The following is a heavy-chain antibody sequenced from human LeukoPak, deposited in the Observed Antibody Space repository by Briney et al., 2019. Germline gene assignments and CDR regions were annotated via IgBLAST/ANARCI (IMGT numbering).Heavy chain of an antibody. CDR1: GGSISSYY. J-gene: IGHJ4*02. D-gene: IGHD2-21*01. Sequence: SETLSLTCTVSGGSISSYYWSWIRQPPGKGLEWIGDTYNSGGTNYNPSLKSRLTISVEMSKKQFFLRLSSVTAADTAMYYCARPGLAYCGGDCYSSDGYYFDYWGQGTLVTVSS. V-gene: IGHV4-59*12. CDR3: ARPGLAYCGGDCYSSDGYYFDY. CDR2: TYNSGGT.